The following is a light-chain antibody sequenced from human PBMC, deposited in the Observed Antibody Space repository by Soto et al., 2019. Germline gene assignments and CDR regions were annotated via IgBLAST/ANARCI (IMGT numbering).Light chain of an antibody. Sequence: QSALTQPPSASGSPGQSVSISCTGTSSDVGAYNYVSWYQQHPGKAPKLIIYEFSRRPSGVPDRFSGSKSGNAASLTFSGLQAEDEADYYCSSYAGSENYVFGTGTKV. J-gene: IGLJ1*01. V-gene: IGLV2-8*01. CDR1: SSDVGAYNY. CDR2: EFS. CDR3: SSYAGSENYV.